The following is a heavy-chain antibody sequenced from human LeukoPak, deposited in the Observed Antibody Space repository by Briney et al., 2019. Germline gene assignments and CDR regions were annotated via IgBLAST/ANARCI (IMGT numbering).Heavy chain of an antibody. V-gene: IGHV4-39*07. Sequence: PSETLSLTCTVSGGSISSSSYYWGWIRQPPGKGLEWIGSIYYSGSTYYNPSLKSRVTISVDTSKNQFSLKLSSVTAADTAVYYCAKVTYYDFWSGYYPIGDYYMDVWGKGTTVTVSS. CDR1: GGSISSSSYY. CDR3: AKVTYYDFWSGYYPIGDYYMDV. D-gene: IGHD3-3*01. J-gene: IGHJ6*03. CDR2: IYYSGST.